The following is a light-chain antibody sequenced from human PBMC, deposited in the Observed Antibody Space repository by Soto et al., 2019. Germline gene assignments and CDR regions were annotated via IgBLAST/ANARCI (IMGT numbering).Light chain of an antibody. Sequence: QSVLTQSPSVSAAPGQTVTISCSGTSSNIGNNYVSWYQLFPETAPKLLIYDNIKRPSGIPDRFSGSKSGTSATLVITGLQTGDEADYYCATWESSRNWVFGGGTKVTVL. CDR2: DNI. J-gene: IGLJ3*02. CDR3: ATWESSRNWV. CDR1: SSNIGNNY. V-gene: IGLV1-51*01.